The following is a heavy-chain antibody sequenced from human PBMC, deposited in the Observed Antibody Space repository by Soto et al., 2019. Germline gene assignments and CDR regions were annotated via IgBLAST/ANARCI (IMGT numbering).Heavy chain of an antibody. CDR3: ARESGGSTATLDYYYFYMDV. Sequence: QVQLVQSGAEVKKPGASVTVSCRSSGDTFNDYYIHWVRQAPGQGLEWMGWLNPNGGVTKYAQKFQGWVTMTRDTSIRTVYMQRSRLRSDDTAVYYCARESGGSTATLDYYYFYMDVWGTGTTFTVSS. V-gene: IGHV1-2*04. D-gene: IGHD1-26*01. CDR2: LNPNGGVT. J-gene: IGHJ6*03. CDR1: GDTFNDYY.